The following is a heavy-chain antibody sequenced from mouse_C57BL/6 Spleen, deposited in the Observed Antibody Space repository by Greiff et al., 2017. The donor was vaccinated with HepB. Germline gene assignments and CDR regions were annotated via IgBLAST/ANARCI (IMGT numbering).Heavy chain of an antibody. J-gene: IGHJ4*01. CDR3: ARPFYYSNYDYAMDY. CDR1: GYSFTGYF. D-gene: IGHD2-5*01. V-gene: IGHV1-20*01. CDR2: INPYNGDT. Sequence: VQLQQSGPELVKPGDSVKISCKASGYSFTGYFMNWVMQSHGKSLEWIGRINPYNGDTFYNQKFKGKATLTVDKSSSTAHMELLSLTSEDSAVYYCARPFYYSNYDYAMDYWGQGTSVTVSS.